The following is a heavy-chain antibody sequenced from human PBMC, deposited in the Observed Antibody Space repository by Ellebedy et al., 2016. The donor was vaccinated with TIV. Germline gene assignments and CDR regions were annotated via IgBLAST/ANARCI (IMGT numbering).Heavy chain of an antibody. V-gene: IGHV4-39*07. Sequence: SETLSLTXSVSGASITSSSFHWDWIRQPPGKGLEWIGSMYYSGSTYYNSSLKSRVTISVDTSKNQFSLKLTSVTAADTAKYYCAHDSRGSDFDYWGQGILVSVSS. CDR2: MYYSGST. J-gene: IGHJ4*02. CDR3: AHDSRGSDFDY. CDR1: GASITSSSFH. D-gene: IGHD3-22*01.